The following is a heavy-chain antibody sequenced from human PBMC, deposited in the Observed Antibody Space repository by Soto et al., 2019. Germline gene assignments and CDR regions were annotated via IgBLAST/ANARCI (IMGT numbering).Heavy chain of an antibody. D-gene: IGHD3-3*01. CDR2: IYYSGST. Sequence: SETLSLTCTVSGGSISSYYWSWIRQPPGKGLEWIGYIYYSGSTNYNPSLKSRVTISVDTSRNQFSLKLSSVTAADTAVYYCARGGLSDFWSGYYKYNWFDPWGQGTLVTVSS. CDR1: GGSISSYY. V-gene: IGHV4-59*01. J-gene: IGHJ5*02. CDR3: ARGGLSDFWSGYYKYNWFDP.